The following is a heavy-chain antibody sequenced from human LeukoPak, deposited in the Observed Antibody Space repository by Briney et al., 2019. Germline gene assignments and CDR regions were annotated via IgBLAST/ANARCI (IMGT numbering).Heavy chain of an antibody. V-gene: IGHV3-9*03. Sequence: GKSLRLSCAASGFTFGDYAMHFVRQAPRKGLQELTGNSRNSGSIGYDDSVKGRFTMSRDNSKNSLYLQMNSLSAEDMALYYCATDLCAVTKGCDFYIWGKGIIVT. D-gene: IGHD2-8*01. CDR1: GFTFGDYA. CDR3: ATDLCAVTKGCDFYI. CDR2: NSRNSGSI. J-gene: IGHJ3*02.